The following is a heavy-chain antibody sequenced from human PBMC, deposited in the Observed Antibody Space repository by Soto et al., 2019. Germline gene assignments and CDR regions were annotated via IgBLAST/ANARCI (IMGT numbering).Heavy chain of an antibody. CDR3: ARGGGRVLGYCSGGSCSSGAFDI. CDR2: IYSSGST. V-gene: IGHV4-61*01. Sequence: PSETLSLTCSVSGDSVSSYNYYWSWIRQSPGKGLEWIGYIYSSGSTNYNPSLKSRVTISVDTSKNQFSLKLSSVTAADTAVYYCARGGGRVLGYCSGGSCSSGAFDIWGQGPVVTVSS. J-gene: IGHJ3*02. CDR1: GDSVSSYNYY. D-gene: IGHD2-15*01.